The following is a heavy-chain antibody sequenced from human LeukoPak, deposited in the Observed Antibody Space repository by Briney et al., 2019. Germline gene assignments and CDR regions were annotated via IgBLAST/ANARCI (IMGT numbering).Heavy chain of an antibody. Sequence: PSETLSLTCAVHGGSFRGSYWSWSRQPPGKGREWIGEINHSASTKYTPPPTRRATISVHTTTQQSPLKRRSATCAETAGSYCARYKGGYYGSGKFGLFDYWGQGTLVTVSS. CDR1: GGSFRGSY. D-gene: IGHD3-10*01. CDR3: ARYKGGYYGSGKFGLFDY. CDR2: INHSAST. V-gene: IGHV4-34*01. J-gene: IGHJ4*02.